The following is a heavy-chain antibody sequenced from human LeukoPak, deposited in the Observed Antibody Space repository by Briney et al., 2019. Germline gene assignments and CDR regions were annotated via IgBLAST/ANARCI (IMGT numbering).Heavy chain of an antibody. CDR1: GFPFDRYW. D-gene: IGHD3-16*01. J-gene: IGHJ4*02. V-gene: IGHV3-7*01. CDR2: IKHDGSEK. Sequence: GGSLRLSCAASGFPFDRYWMSWVRLAPGKGLECVANIKHDGSEKTFVDSVKGRFTISRDNAENSLYLQMNSLRAEDTAVYYCARQPIYEAYFDFWGQGTLVTVSS. CDR3: ARQPIYEAYFDF.